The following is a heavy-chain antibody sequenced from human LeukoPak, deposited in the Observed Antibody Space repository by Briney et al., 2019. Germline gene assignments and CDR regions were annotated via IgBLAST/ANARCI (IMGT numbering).Heavy chain of an antibody. J-gene: IGHJ4*02. CDR2: ITTYNGEK. CDR3: ARDCSNGVCYPRDY. D-gene: IGHD2-8*01. Sequence: GASVKVSCKASGYTLSEYGISWVRQAPGQGLEWVGWITTYNGEKIYSQKFQGRVTITTDTSSGTYYMELRNLRSDDTAIYYCARDCSNGVCYPRDYWGQGTLVIVSS. V-gene: IGHV1-18*01. CDR1: GYTLSEYG.